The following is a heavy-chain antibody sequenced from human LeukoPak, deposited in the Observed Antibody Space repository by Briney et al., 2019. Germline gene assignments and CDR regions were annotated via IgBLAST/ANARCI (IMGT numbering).Heavy chain of an antibody. CDR1: GFTFSDHT. CDR2: ISDGGSNT. CDR3: AREVNYYFYIHV. D-gene: IGHD3-10*01. V-gene: IGHV3-30*01. J-gene: IGHJ6*03. Sequence: GGSLRLSCAASGFTFSDHTFHWVRQAPGKGLDWVAIISDGGSNTYYSDSVKGRFTVSRDNSKNTLYLQMTGLRVEDTAVYYCAREVNYYFYIHVWGKGPTVTV.